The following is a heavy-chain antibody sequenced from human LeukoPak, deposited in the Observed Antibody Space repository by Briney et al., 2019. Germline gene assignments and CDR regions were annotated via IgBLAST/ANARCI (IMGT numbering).Heavy chain of an antibody. Sequence: SGGSLRLSCAASGFSFSSYSMNWVRQAPGKGLEWVSSTSRSSSDIYYADSVKGRFTISRDNAKSSLYLQMNSLRAEDTAVYHCAMQTEQDCSSTSCYGEFDYWGQGTLVTVSS. J-gene: IGHJ4*02. CDR3: AMQTEQDCSSTSCYGEFDY. V-gene: IGHV3-21*01. D-gene: IGHD2-2*01. CDR1: GFSFSSYS. CDR2: TSRSSSDI.